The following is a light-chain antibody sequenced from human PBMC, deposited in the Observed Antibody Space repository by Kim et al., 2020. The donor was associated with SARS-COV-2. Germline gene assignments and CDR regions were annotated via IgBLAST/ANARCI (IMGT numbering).Light chain of an antibody. Sequence: RQTATLTCTGNTNNVGNRGAAWLQQVQGPPPRFLSYRDNTRPSGISQRFSASRSGTTASLTITGVQPEDEADYYCSAWDSSLSAWVFGGGTQLTVL. V-gene: IGLV10-54*04. CDR2: RDN. J-gene: IGLJ3*02. CDR3: SAWDSSLSAWV. CDR1: TNNVGNRG.